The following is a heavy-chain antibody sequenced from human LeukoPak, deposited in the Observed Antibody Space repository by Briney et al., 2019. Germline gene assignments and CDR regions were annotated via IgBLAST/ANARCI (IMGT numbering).Heavy chain of an antibody. CDR2: IYHSGNT. D-gene: IGHD4-17*01. CDR1: GYSTSTSYY. Sequence: SETLSLTCTVSGYSTSTSYYWGWIRQPPGKGLEWIGSIYHSGNTYYNPSLKSRVTISVDTSKNQFSLKLNSVTAADTAVYYCARAGCGDSDFDYWGQGTLVTVSS. CDR3: ARAGCGDSDFDY. V-gene: IGHV4-38-2*02. J-gene: IGHJ4*02.